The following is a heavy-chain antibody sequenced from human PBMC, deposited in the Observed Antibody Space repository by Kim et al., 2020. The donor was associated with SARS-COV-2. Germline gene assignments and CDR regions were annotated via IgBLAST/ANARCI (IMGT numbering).Heavy chain of an antibody. Sequence: SETLSLTCTVSGYSISSGYYWGWIRQPPGKGLEWIGSIYHSGSTYYNPSLKSRVTISVDTSKNQFSLKLSSVTAADTAVYYCATRITIFGVVTPHWGQGT. CDR3: ATRITIFGVVTPH. D-gene: IGHD3-3*01. CDR2: IYHSGST. V-gene: IGHV4-38-2*02. CDR1: GYSISSGYY. J-gene: IGHJ1*01.